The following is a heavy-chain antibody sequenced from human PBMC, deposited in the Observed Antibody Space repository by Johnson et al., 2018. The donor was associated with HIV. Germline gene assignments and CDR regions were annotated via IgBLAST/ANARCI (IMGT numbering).Heavy chain of an antibody. Sequence: QVQLVESGGGVVQPGRSLRLSCAASGFTFSSYGMHWVRQAPGKGLEWVSSIDSNAENTYYADSVKGRFTISRDKSRNTVTLQMNSLRAEDTALDYCASGWGCDASDVWGQGTMGIVS. CDR1: GFTFSSYG. J-gene: IGHJ3*01. CDR2: IDSNAENT. CDR3: ASGWGCDASDV. D-gene: IGHD3-16*01. V-gene: IGHV3-NL1*01.